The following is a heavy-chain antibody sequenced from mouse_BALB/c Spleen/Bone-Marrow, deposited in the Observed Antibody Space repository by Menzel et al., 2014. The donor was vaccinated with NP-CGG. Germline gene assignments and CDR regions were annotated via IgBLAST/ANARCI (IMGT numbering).Heavy chain of an antibody. CDR2: FSPGDGDT. CDR3: ARVYYGNLDH. Sequence: QVQLQQSGAELVRPGSSVKISCKASGYAFSTYWMNWVEQRPGQGLEWIGQFSPGDGDTNYNGKFRGKATLTADKSSSTAYIQLSSLTSEDSAVYFCARVYYGNLDHWGQGTTLTVSS. CDR1: GYAFSTYW. D-gene: IGHD2-1*01. V-gene: IGHV1-80*01. J-gene: IGHJ2*01.